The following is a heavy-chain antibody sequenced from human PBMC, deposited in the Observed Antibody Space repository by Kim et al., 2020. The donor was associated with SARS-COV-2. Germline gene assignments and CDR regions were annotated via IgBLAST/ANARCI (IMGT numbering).Heavy chain of an antibody. V-gene: IGHV3-48*02. J-gene: IGHJ4*02. CDR3: ARDYDGSGRCFDY. Sequence: GGSLRLSCEASGFTFSAYNMNWVRQAPGKGLEWLSYISTNSRIIYYADSVKGRFTISSDNAKNSLYLQMNSLRDEDTAVYYCARDYDGSGRCFDYWGQGTLVTVSS. CDR1: GFTFSAYN. CDR2: ISTNSRII. D-gene: IGHD3-10*01.